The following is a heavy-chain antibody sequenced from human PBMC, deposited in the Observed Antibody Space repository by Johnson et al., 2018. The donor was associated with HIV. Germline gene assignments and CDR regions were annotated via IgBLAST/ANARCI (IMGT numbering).Heavy chain of an antibody. Sequence: VQLVESGGGLVKPGGSLRLSCAASGFTFSSYGMHWVRQAPGKGLEWVAFIRYDGSNTYDADSVRGRITIPRDNSKNTLYLQMNNLSAEDTALYYCARVSDDYGGNPAAWGAFDVWGQGTMVTVSS. V-gene: IGHV3-30*02. CDR3: ARVSDDYGGNPAAWGAFDV. CDR2: IRYDGSNT. J-gene: IGHJ3*01. D-gene: IGHD4-23*01. CDR1: GFTFSSYG.